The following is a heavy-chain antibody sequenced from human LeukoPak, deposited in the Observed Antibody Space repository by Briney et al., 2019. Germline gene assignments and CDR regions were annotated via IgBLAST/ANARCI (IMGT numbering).Heavy chain of an antibody. CDR2: VWYDGSKK. Sequence: GGSLRLSCAASGFTFSSYALHWVRQAPGKGLEWVAVVWYDGSKKYYADSVKGRFTISRDNSKNTLYLQMNSLRAEDTAVYYCARDPRYSSTWYYFDYWGQGTLVTVSS. D-gene: IGHD6-13*01. V-gene: IGHV3-33*01. CDR3: ARDPRYSSTWYYFDY. J-gene: IGHJ4*02. CDR1: GFTFSSYA.